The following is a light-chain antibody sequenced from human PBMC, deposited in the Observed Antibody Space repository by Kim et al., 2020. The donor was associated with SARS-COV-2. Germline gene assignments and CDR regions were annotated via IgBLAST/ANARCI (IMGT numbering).Light chain of an antibody. Sequence: APGKTAGITCGGNNIGSKGVQWYQQKPGQAPVLVIYYDSDRPSGIPERFSGSNSGNTATLTISRVEAGDEADYYCQVWDNSSDHVVFGGGTQLTVL. CDR2: YDS. CDR3: QVWDNSSDHVV. CDR1: NIGSKG. J-gene: IGLJ2*01. V-gene: IGLV3-21*04.